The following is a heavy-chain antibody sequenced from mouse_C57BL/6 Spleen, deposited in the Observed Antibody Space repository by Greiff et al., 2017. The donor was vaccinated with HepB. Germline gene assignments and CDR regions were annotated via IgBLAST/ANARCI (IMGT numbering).Heavy chain of an antibody. V-gene: IGHV1-69*01. CDR2: IDPSDSYT. D-gene: IGHD1-1*01. Sequence: VQLQQPGAELVMPGASVKLSCKASGYTFTSYWMHWVKQRPGQGLEWIGEIDPSDSYTNYNQKFKGKSTLTVDKSSSTAYMQLSSLTSEDAAVYYGARPFYGSSYGGAMDYWGQGTSVTVSS. CDR1: GYTFTSYW. J-gene: IGHJ4*01. CDR3: ARPFYGSSYGGAMDY.